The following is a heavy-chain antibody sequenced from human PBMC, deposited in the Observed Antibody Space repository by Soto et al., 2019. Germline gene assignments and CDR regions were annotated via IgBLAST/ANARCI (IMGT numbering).Heavy chain of an antibody. V-gene: IGHV1-18*01. CDR3: ARLPKSDYSNRTYGMDI. CDR2: ISAYDGNT. Sequence: ASVKVSCKASGYTFTSYGISWVRQAPGQGLEWMGWISAYDGNTNYAQKLQDRVTMTTDTSTSTASMELKSLRSDDTAVYYAARLPKSDYSNRTYGMDIWGQGTTVTVSS. CDR1: GYTFTSYG. J-gene: IGHJ6*02. D-gene: IGHD4-4*01.